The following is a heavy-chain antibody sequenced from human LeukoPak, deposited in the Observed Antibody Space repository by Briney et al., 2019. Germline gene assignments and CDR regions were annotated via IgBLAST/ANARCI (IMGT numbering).Heavy chain of an antibody. CDR2: IYHSGST. J-gene: IGHJ6*02. CDR3: ARLSATPSYYYGMDV. D-gene: IGHD2-2*01. CDR1: GGSISSGGYS. V-gene: IGHV4-30-2*01. Sequence: PSETLSLTCAVSGGSISSGGYSWSWIRQPPGKGLEWIGYIYHSGSTYYNPSLKSRVTISVDRSKNQFSLKLSSVTAADTAVYYCARLSATPSYYYGMDVWGQGTTVTVPS.